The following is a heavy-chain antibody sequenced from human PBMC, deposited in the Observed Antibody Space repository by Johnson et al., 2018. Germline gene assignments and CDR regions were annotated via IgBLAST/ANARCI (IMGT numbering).Heavy chain of an antibody. D-gene: IGHD3-3*01. CDR3: ASSRFLEWQFRAFDI. CDR1: GSTFSSYG. V-gene: IGHV3-30*03. Sequence: QVQLVQSGGGVVQPGRSLRLSCVASGSTFSSYGMYWVRQAPGKGLEWVAVISYDGSNKYYADSVKGRFTISRDNSKNTLYLQMNSRRAEDTAVYYCASSRFLEWQFRAFDIWGQGTMVTFSS. J-gene: IGHJ3*02. CDR2: ISYDGSNK.